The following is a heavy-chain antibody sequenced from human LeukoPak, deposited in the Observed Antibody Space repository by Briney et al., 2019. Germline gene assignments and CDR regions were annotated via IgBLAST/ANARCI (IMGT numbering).Heavy chain of an antibody. Sequence: GASLRLSCAPSGFPFSSYAMSWVRQAPGKGREWVLAISGSGGSTYYADCVKGRFTISRDNSMNTLYLKMNSLRAEDTAVYYCAKGITIFGVAPNWFDPWGQGTLVTVSS. V-gene: IGHV3-23*01. J-gene: IGHJ5*02. CDR2: ISGSGGST. CDR3: AKGITIFGVAPNWFDP. CDR1: GFPFSSYA. D-gene: IGHD3-3*01.